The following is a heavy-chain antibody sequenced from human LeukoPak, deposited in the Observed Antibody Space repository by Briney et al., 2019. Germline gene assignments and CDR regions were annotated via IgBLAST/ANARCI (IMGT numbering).Heavy chain of an antibody. V-gene: IGHV1-2*02. D-gene: IGHD6-25*01. CDR3: ARDLDRRLRNDAFDV. CDR1: GYTFTGYY. Sequence: ASVKVSCKASGYTFTGYYMHWVRQAPGQGLEWVGWINPDNGGTNYAQKFQGRVTMTRDTSIRTVYMELSRLRSDDTAVYYCARDLDRRLRNDAFDVWGPGTMVTVSS. CDR2: INPDNGGT. J-gene: IGHJ3*01.